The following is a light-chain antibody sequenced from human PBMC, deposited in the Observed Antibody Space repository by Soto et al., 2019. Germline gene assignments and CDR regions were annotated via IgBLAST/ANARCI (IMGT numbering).Light chain of an antibody. CDR1: NIGSKS. Sequence: SYELTQPPSVSVAPGKTARITCGGNNIGSKSVHWYQQKSGQAPVLVIYYDSDRPSGIPERFSGSNPGNTATLTISRVEAGDEADYYCQVWDSSSDHPYVVFGGGTKLTVL. CDR2: YDS. V-gene: IGLV3-21*04. J-gene: IGLJ2*01. CDR3: QVWDSSSDHPYVV.